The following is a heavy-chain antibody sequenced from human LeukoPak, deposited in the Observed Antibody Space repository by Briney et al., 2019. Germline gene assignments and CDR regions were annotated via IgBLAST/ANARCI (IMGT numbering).Heavy chain of an antibody. D-gene: IGHD3-10*01. CDR1: GYIFTELS. CDR3: ATRTSGSLDYYGMDV. CDR2: FNPEDGES. J-gene: IGHJ6*02. Sequence: ASAKVSCKVSGYIFTELSMHWVRQAPGKGLEWMGGFNPEDGESFYARKFQGRVTMTEDTSTDTAYMELSSLRSEDTAVYYCATRTSGSLDYYGMDVWGQGTTVTVSS. V-gene: IGHV1-24*01.